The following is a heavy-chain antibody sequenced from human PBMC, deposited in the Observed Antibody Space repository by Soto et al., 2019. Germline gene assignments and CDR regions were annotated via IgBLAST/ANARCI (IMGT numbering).Heavy chain of an antibody. V-gene: IGHV4-4*02. Sequence: QVQLQESGPGLVKPSGTLSLTCAVSGGSISSSNWWSWVRQPPGKGLEWIGEIYHSGSTNYNPSLKSRVTLSVDKSTHQLTLKLSSVTAADTAVYYCARVGASALDYWGQGTLVTVSS. CDR3: ARVGASALDY. CDR2: IYHSGST. J-gene: IGHJ4*02. CDR1: GGSISSSNW.